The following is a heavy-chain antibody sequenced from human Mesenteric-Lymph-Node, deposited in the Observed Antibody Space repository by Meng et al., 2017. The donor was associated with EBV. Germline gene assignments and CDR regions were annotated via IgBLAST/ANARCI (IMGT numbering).Heavy chain of an antibody. CDR3: ERDRGNGFSWSEY. D-gene: IGHD5-24*01. Sequence: VHLELYGAEFKKAGASVKVSCKAAGYSFSGYYMNWVRQAPGQGVGWMRRINPDSGDTNYAQKFPGRDTMTRDTSISTAYMELTSLTSDDTTVYYCERDRGNGFSWSEYWGQGTLVTVSS. CDR2: INPDSGDT. V-gene: IGHV1-2*02. J-gene: IGHJ4*02. CDR1: GYSFSGYY.